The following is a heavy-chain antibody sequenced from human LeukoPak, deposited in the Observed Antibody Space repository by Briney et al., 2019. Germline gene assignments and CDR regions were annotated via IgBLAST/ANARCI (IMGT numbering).Heavy chain of an antibody. D-gene: IGHD6-13*01. Sequence: GGSLRLSCAASGFTFSDYYMSWIRQAPGKGLEWVSYISGSGSDMYYAASVRGRFTISRDNAKNSLYLQMNSLRAEDTAVYYCARDHGQQLVFFDYWGQGTLVTVSS. CDR1: GFTFSDYY. J-gene: IGHJ4*02. CDR3: ARDHGQQLVFFDY. CDR2: ISGSGSDM. V-gene: IGHV3-11*01.